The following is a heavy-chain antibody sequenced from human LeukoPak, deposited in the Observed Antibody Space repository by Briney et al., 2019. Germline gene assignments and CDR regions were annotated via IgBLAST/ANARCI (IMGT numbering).Heavy chain of an antibody. CDR1: GFTVSSNY. J-gene: IGHJ4*02. V-gene: IGHV3-66*01. CDR3: ARDLFRVAAAATGGY. D-gene: IGHD6-13*01. CDR2: IYSGGST. Sequence: GGSLRLSCAASGFTVSSNYMSWVRQAPGKGLEWVSVIYSGGSTYYADSVKGRFTISRDNSKNTLYLQMNSLRAEDTAVYYCARDLFRVAAAATGGYWGQGTLVTVSS.